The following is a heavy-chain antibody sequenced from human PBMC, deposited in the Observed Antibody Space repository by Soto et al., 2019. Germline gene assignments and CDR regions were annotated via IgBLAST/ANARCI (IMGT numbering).Heavy chain of an antibody. CDR2: ISTNSGNT. Sequence: ASVKVSCKTSGYTFSSYSINWLRQAPGQGLEWMAWISTNSGNTHYAERLQGRVTVTKDTSTNTAYMELRSLRSDDTAVYYWARDRSNYFDYWGQGTLVTVSS. V-gene: IGHV1-18*01. J-gene: IGHJ4*02. CDR1: GYTFSSYS. CDR3: ARDRSNYFDY.